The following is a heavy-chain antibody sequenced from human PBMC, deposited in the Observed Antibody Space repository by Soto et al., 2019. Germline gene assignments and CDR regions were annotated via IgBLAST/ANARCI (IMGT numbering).Heavy chain of an antibody. CDR3: ARVVPGAEAWFGP. Sequence: SVKVSCKASGGTFSSYAISWVRQAPGQGLEWMGGIIPIFGTANYAQKFQGRVTMTTDASTSTAYMELSSLRSEDTAVYYCARVVPGAEAWFGPWGQGTLVTVSS. V-gene: IGHV1-69*05. CDR1: GGTFSSYA. J-gene: IGHJ5*02. D-gene: IGHD2-2*01. CDR2: IIPIFGTA.